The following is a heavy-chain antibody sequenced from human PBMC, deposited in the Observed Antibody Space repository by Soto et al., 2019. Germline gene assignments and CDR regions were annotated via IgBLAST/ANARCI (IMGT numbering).Heavy chain of an antibody. CDR1: GFTLGSYN. CDR2: ISGSGTTI. CDR3: ARDQTTGWFDP. J-gene: IGHJ5*02. Sequence: EVQLVESGGGLVQPGGSLRLSCAASGFTLGSYNMDWVRQAPGKGLEWLSYISGSGTTIYYADSVRGRFTTSRDNAKNSLYLQMNSLRDDDTAVYYCARDQTTGWFDPWGQGTLVTVSS. V-gene: IGHV3-48*02. D-gene: IGHD4-17*01.